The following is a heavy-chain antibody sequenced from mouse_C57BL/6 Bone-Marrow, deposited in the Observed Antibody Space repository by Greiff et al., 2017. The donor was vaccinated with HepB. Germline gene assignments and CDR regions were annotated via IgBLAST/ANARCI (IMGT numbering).Heavy chain of an antibody. CDR2: IYPGDGDT. CDR1: GFAFSSSW. CDR3: AGNYGNYRYYAMDY. V-gene: IGHV1-82*01. D-gene: IGHD2-1*01. Sequence: QVQLQQSGPELVKPGASVKISCKASGFAFSSSWMNWVKQRPGKGLEWIGRIYPGDGDTNYNGKFKGKATLTADNSSSTDYMQLSSRTSEDSAVYFCAGNYGNYRYYAMDYRGQGTSVPVSS. J-gene: IGHJ4*01.